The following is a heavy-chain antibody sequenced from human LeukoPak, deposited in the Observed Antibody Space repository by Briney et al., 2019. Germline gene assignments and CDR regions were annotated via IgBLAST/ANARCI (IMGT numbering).Heavy chain of an antibody. CDR2: IYTSGST. D-gene: IGHD3-10*01. CDR1: GGSITSGSYY. V-gene: IGHV4-61*02. J-gene: IGHJ4*02. CDR3: ARDLMVRGVLDY. Sequence: SETLSLTCTVSGGSITSGSYYWSWIRQPAGKGLEWIGRIYTSGSTNYNPSLKSRVTISVDTSKNQFSLKLSSVTAADTAVYYCARDLMVRGVLDYWGQGTLVTVSS.